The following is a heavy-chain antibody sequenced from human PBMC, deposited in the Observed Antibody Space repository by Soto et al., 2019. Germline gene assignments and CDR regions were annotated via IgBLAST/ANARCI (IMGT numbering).Heavy chain of an antibody. CDR3: ARWGGGGYSYGLAKDV. CDR2: IIPIFGTA. D-gene: IGHD5-18*01. V-gene: IGHV1-69*06. J-gene: IGHJ6*02. Sequence: QVQLVQSGAEVKKPGSSVKVSCKASGGTFSSYAISWVRQAPGQGLEWMGGIIPIFGTANYAQKFQGRVTITADKSTSTAYMELSSLRSEETAVYYCARWGGGGYSYGLAKDVWGQGTTVTVSS. CDR1: GGTFSSYA.